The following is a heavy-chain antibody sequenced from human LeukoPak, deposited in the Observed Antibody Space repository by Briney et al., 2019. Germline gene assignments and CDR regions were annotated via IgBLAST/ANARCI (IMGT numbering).Heavy chain of an antibody. CDR2: ISWNSGSI. V-gene: IGHV3-9*01. D-gene: IGHD2-21*02. Sequence: PGGSLRLSCAASGFTFDDYAMHWVRQAPGKGLEWVSGISWNSGSIGYADSVKGRFTISRDNAKNSLYLQMNSLRAEDTALYYCARAYCGGDCYNFYYYMDVWGKGTTVTVSS. CDR1: GFTFDDYA. J-gene: IGHJ6*03. CDR3: ARAYCGGDCYNFYYYMDV.